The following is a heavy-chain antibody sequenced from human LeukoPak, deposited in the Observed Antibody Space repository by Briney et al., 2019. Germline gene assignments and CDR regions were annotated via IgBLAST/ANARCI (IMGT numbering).Heavy chain of an antibody. CDR2: ISSSSICI. Sequence: GGSLRLSCAASGFTFSSYSMNWVRQAPGKGLERVSSISSSSICIYYADSVKGRFTISRDNAKNSLYLQMNSLRAEDTAVYYCARDPGGYYHSSGYPDYWGQGTLVTVSS. D-gene: IGHD3-22*01. CDR1: GFTFSSYS. V-gene: IGHV3-21*01. J-gene: IGHJ4*02. CDR3: ARDPGGYYHSSGYPDY.